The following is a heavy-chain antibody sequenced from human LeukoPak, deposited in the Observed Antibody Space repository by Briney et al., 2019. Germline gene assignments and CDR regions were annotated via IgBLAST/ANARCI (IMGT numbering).Heavy chain of an antibody. V-gene: IGHV3-7*03. CDR2: INQDGSQK. Sequence: GGSLRLSCAVSGFTFSSYWMSWFRQAPGKGLEWVANINQDGSQKFSVDSVKGRFTVSRDNAKNSLSLQMNSLRVEDTAVYYCARDWFDGDYDRFDYWGQGTLVTVSS. CDR1: GFTFSSYW. D-gene: IGHD4-17*01. CDR3: ARDWFDGDYDRFDY. J-gene: IGHJ4*02.